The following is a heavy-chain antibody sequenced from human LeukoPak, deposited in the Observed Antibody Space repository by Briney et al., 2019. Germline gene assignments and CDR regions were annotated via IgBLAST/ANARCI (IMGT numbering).Heavy chain of an antibody. CDR3: QSRFLEWLLDY. CDR2: IYYGGYT. V-gene: IGHV4-39*01. CDR1: GGSLSSNNYY. D-gene: IGHD3-3*01. Sequence: SETLSLTCTVSGGSLSSNNYYCGWIRQPPGKGLEWIGSIYYGGYTYYNPSLKSRVTISGDTSKNQFSLKLSSVTAADTAIYYCQSRFLEWLLDYWGQGTLVTVSS. J-gene: IGHJ4*02.